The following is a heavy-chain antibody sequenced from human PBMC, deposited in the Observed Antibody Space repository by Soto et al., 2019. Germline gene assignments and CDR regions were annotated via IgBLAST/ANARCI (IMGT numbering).Heavy chain of an antibody. CDR2: FLASGGNT. CDR1: GYSFFSYY. J-gene: IGHJ4*02. D-gene: IGHD3-3*01. CDR3: ARGGATRFGVIDS. V-gene: IGHV1-46*01. Sequence: QVQLVQSGAAVGKPGASVKVSCKASGYSFFSYYIHWVRKAPGQGPEWMGRFLASGGNTDYAQRFRGRVSMTRDASSTNTVSLELTSLTSDDTAVYYCARGGATRFGVIDSWGQGTRVTVSS.